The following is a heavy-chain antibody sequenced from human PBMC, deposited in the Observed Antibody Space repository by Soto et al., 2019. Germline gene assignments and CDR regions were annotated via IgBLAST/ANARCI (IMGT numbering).Heavy chain of an antibody. CDR3: VRMVRIANTAYDQARDV. D-gene: IGHD5-12*01. J-gene: IGHJ6*03. Sequence: VQLVQSGAEVKKPGASVKVSCKASGYTFTSHGISWVRQAPGQGLEWMGWISAYNGETNDAQKLQGRVTVTTDSSTSTACVQMRRMRSDDTAVYYWVRMVRIANTAYDQARDVWYKG. V-gene: IGHV1-18*01. CDR1: GYTFTSHG. CDR2: ISAYNGET.